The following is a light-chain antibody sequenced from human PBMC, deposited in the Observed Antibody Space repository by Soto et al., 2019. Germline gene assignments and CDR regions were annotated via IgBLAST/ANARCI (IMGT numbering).Light chain of an antibody. V-gene: IGLV2-11*01. J-gene: IGLJ3*02. CDR3: CSYAGSYTWV. CDR1: SSDLGSYNY. Sequence: QSALTQPRSVSGSPGQSVTVSCTGTSSDLGSYNYVSWYQQHPGKAPKLMIYDVNKRPSGVPDRFSGSMSGNTASLTISGLQAEDEADYFCCSYAGSYTWVFGGGTKLTVL. CDR2: DVN.